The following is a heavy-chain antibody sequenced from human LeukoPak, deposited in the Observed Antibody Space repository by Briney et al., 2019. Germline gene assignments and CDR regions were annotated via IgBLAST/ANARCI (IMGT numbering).Heavy chain of an antibody. Sequence: SVKVSCKASGGTFSSYAINWVRQAPGQGLEWMGRIIPIFGTANYAQKFQGRVTITTDESTSTAYMELSSLRSEDTAVYYCARDHLTTVTTYLWFDPWGQGTLVTVSS. CDR3: ARDHLTTVTTYLWFDP. J-gene: IGHJ5*02. CDR1: GGTFSSYA. D-gene: IGHD4-11*01. V-gene: IGHV1-69*05. CDR2: IIPIFGTA.